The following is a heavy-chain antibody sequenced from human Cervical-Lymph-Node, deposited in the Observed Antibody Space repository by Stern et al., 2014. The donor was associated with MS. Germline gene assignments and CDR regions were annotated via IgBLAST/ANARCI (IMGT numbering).Heavy chain of an antibody. CDR2: ISGYNDDT. Sequence: QVQLGQSGAEVKKPGTSVKVSCKASGYTFRKYGISWVRQAPGQGLEWMGWISGYNDDTNYVEKFQGRVTMTTDTSTNTAYLELRSLTSDDTAVYYCARDPHIAVAGTGGGFDPWGQGTLVTVSS. CDR3: ARDPHIAVAGTGGGFDP. J-gene: IGHJ5*02. D-gene: IGHD6-19*01. V-gene: IGHV1-18*01. CDR1: GYTFRKYG.